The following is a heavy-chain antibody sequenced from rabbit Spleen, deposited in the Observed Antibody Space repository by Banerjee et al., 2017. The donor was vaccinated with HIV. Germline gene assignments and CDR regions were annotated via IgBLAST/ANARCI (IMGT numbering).Heavy chain of an antibody. D-gene: IGHD1-1*01. CDR1: GFDFSNYG. CDR2: IEPIFGRT. CDR3: ARDNGSGDYIDVYFNL. J-gene: IGHJ4*01. Sequence: QEQLVESGGGLVQPGGSLKLSCKASGFDFSNYGVSWVRQAPGKGLEWIGYIEPIFGRTYYATWVNGRFTISSHNAQNTLYLQLNSLTAADTATYFCARDNGSGDYIDVYFNLWGQGTLVTVS. V-gene: IGHV1S47*01.